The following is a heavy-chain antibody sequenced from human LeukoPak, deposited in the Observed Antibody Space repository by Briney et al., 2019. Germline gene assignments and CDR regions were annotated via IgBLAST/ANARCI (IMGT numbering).Heavy chain of an antibody. V-gene: IGHV4-39*07. J-gene: IGHJ4*02. CDR2: IFYTGNT. CDR3: ARDPLGYSGYEHLDY. CDR1: GGSIASSSNY. D-gene: IGHD5-12*01. Sequence: SETLSLTCTVSGGSIASSSNYWVWIRQPPGKGLEWIGNIFYTGNTYYNPSLKSRVTISVDTSNNQFSLNLASVTAADTAVYYCARDPLGYSGYEHLDYWGQGTLVTVSS.